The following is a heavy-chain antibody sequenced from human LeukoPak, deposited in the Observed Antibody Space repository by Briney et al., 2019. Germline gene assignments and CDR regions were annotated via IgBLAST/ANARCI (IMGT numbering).Heavy chain of an antibody. J-gene: IGHJ3*02. Sequence: GGSLRLSCAASGFTFSSYSMNWVRQAPGKGLEWVSSISSSSSYIYYADSVKGRFTVSRDNAKSSLYLQINSLRAEDTAVYYCARVDMVRGVVVDAFDTWGQGTMVTVSS. D-gene: IGHD3-10*01. CDR1: GFTFSSYS. CDR2: ISSSSSYI. V-gene: IGHV3-21*01. CDR3: ARVDMVRGVVVDAFDT.